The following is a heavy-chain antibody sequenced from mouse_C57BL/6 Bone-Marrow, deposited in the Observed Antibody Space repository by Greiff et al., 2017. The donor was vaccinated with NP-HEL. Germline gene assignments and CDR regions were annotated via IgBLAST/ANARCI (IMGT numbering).Heavy chain of an antibody. D-gene: IGHD2-3*01. CDR3: ANIYDGYLAWFAY. CDR1: GFTFSDYG. J-gene: IGHJ3*01. CDR2: ISSGSSTI. Sequence: EVQGVESGGGLVKPGGSLKLSCAASGFTFSDYGMHWVRQAPEKGLEWVAYISSGSSTIYYADTVKGRFTISRDNAKNTLFLQMTSLMSEDTAMYYCANIYDGYLAWFAYWCQGTLVTVSA. V-gene: IGHV5-17*01.